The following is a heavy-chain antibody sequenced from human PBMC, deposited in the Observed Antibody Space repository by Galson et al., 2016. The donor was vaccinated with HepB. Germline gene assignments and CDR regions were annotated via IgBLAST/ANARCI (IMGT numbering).Heavy chain of an antibody. CDR1: GYSISSGFY. CDR2: ISYSGST. J-gene: IGHJ5*01. CDR3: ARDYEATILDS. D-gene: IGHD5-12*01. Sequence: SETLSLTCTVSGYSISSGFYWGWIRQPPGKGLEWIGSISYSGSTYYNPSLRSRVTLSVDTSKNDFSLKLSSVTATDTAVYYCARDYEATILDSWGQGTLVTVSP. V-gene: IGHV4-38-2*02.